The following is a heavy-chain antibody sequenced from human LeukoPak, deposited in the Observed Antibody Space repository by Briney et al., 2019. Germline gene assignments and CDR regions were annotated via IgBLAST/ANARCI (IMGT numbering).Heavy chain of an antibody. CDR2: ISGSGAST. CDR1: GNYW. D-gene: IGHD1-26*01. Sequence: GGSLRLSCAASGNYWMHWVRQAPGKGLEWISGISGSGASTYYADSVKGRFTISRDDSRNTLYLQMNSLRGDDTAVYYCAKDVGKWESLHFFDYWGQGTLVTVSS. J-gene: IGHJ4*02. CDR3: AKDVGKWESLHFFDY. V-gene: IGHV3-23*01.